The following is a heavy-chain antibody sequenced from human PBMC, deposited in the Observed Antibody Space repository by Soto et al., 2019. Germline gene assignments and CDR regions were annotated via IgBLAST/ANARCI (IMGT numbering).Heavy chain of an antibody. CDR2: ISYDGTTK. CDR3: ARDWRTAGTTGWFDP. V-gene: IGHV3-30-3*01. J-gene: IGHJ5*02. CDR1: GFTFSTHA. D-gene: IGHD6-13*01. Sequence: QEQVVESGGGVVQPGRSLRLSCAASGFTFSTHAMHWVRQAPGRGLEWGAIISYDGTTKDYADSVKGRFTISRDNSKKAVYLQMNSLRSKDTALYYWARDWRTAGTTGWFDPWGQGTLVTVSS.